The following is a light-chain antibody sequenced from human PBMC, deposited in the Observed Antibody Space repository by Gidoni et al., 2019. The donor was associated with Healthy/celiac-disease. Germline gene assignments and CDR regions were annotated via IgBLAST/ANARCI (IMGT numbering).Light chain of an antibody. J-gene: IGKJ3*01. V-gene: IGKV1-39*01. Sequence: IQMTQSPSSLSASVGDRVTITCRASQSISSYLNLYQQKPGKAPKLLIYAASSLQSGVPSRFSGSGSGTDFTLTISSLQPEDFATYYCQQSYSTPQNTFGPGTKVDIK. CDR2: AAS. CDR3: QQSYSTPQNT. CDR1: QSISSY.